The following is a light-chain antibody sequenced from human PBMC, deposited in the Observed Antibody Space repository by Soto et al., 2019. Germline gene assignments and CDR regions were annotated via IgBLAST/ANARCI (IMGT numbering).Light chain of an antibody. V-gene: IGLV1-44*01. CDR1: TSNIGSNT. CDR2: SND. J-gene: IGLJ3*02. Sequence: QSVLTQPPSASGTPGQSVTISCSGSTSNIGSNTVNWYQQLPGTAPKLLVYSNDQRPSGVPDRFSASKSGTSAFLAISGLQSEGEADYDCAVWDDSLNAWVFGGGTQLTVL. CDR3: AVWDDSLNAWV.